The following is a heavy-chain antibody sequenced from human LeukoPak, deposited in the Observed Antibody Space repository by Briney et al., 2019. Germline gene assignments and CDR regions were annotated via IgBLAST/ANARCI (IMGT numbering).Heavy chain of an antibody. V-gene: IGHV3-9*01. D-gene: IGHD3-16*01. CDR1: GFTLDEYA. CDR3: AKDAGRLGHYYYYMDV. Sequence: PGGSLRLSCAASGFTLDEYAMHWVRQAPGKGLEWVSGISWNSGSIGYADSVKGRFTISRDNAKNSLYLQMNSLRAEDTALYFCAKDAGRLGHYYYYMDVWGKGTTVTVSS. CDR2: ISWNSGSI. J-gene: IGHJ6*03.